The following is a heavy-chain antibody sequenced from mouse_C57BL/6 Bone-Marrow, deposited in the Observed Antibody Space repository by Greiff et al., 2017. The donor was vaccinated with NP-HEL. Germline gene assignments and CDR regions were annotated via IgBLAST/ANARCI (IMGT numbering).Heavy chain of an antibody. CDR3: TTRRLRRGWYFAV. CDR2: IDPENGDT. Sequence: VQLKESGAELVRPGASVKLSCTASGFNIKDDYMHWVKQSTEQGLEWIGWIDPENGDTGYAPKFQGKATITVAPSSNTAYLQLNSLPSEDTAVYYCTTRRLRRGWYFAVWGTGTTVTVSS. V-gene: IGHV14-4*01. J-gene: IGHJ1*03. CDR1: GFNIKDDY. D-gene: IGHD2-2*01.